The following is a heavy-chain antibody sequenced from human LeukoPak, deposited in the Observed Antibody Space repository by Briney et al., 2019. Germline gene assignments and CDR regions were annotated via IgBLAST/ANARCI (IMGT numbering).Heavy chain of an antibody. CDR3: ASQTYYYDSSGYYYPIDY. D-gene: IGHD3-22*01. J-gene: IGHJ4*02. CDR1: GGSISSSSYY. V-gene: IGHV4-39*01. CDR2: IYYSGST. Sequence: SETLSLTCTVSGGSISSSSYYWGWIRQPPGKGLEWIGSIYYSGSTYYNPSLKSRVTISVDTSKHQFSLKLSSVTAADTAVYYCASQTYYYDSSGYYYPIDYWGQGTLVTVSS.